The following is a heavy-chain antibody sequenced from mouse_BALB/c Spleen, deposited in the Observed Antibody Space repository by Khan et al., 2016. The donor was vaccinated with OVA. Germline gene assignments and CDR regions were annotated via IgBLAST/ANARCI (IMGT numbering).Heavy chain of an antibody. Sequence: EVELVESGPGLVKPSQSLSLTCTVTGYSITTDYAWNWIRQFPGNKLEWMGYISYSGNTKYNPSLKSRISITRDTSKNQLFLQLKSLTTEDTAMYYCAKVYGGDFDYWGQGTTLTVSS. D-gene: IGHD1-1*01. V-gene: IGHV3-2*02. CDR2: ISYSGNT. CDR3: AKVYGGDFDY. J-gene: IGHJ2*01. CDR1: GYSITTDYA.